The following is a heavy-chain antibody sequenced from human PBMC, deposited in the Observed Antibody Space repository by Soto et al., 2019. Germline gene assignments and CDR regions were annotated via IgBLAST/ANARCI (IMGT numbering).Heavy chain of an antibody. D-gene: IGHD1-26*01. Sequence: GGSLRLSCAASGFTFSSYAMSWVRQAPGKGLEWVSAISGSGGSTYYADSVKGRFTISRDNSKNTLYLQMNSLRAEDTDVYYCANPAPMNDATTTPFDYWGQGTLVTVSS. CDR1: GFTFSSYA. CDR2: ISGSGGST. CDR3: ANPAPMNDATTTPFDY. J-gene: IGHJ4*02. V-gene: IGHV3-23*01.